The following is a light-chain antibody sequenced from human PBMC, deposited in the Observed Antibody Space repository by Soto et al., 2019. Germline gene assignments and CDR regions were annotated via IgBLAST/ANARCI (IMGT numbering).Light chain of an antibody. J-gene: IGLJ3*02. CDR2: KVS. CDR3: SSYTTSTTWV. Sequence: QSVLSQPASVSGSPGQSIAISCTGTNSDVGGYNYVSWYQHHPGKAPKLIIYKVSNRPSGVSNRFSGSKSGNTASLTISGLQAEDEADYYCSSYTTSTTWVFGGGTKVTVL. V-gene: IGLV2-14*01. CDR1: NSDVGGYNY.